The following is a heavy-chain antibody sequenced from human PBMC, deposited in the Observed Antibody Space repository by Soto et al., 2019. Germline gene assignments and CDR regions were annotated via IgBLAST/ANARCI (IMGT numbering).Heavy chain of an antibody. J-gene: IGHJ4*02. Sequence: GGSLRLSCAASGFTFSSYAMSWVRQAPGKGLEWVSAISGSGGSTYYADSVKGRFTISRDNSKNTPYQQMNSLRAEDTAVYYCATLRDVYGTGKSYWGQGTLVTVSS. CDR1: GFTFSSYA. CDR3: ATLRDVYGTGKSY. D-gene: IGHD1-1*01. CDR2: ISGSGGST. V-gene: IGHV3-23*01.